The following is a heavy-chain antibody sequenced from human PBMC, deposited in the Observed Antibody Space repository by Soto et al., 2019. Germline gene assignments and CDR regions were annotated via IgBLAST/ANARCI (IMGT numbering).Heavy chain of an antibody. CDR1: GGSISSGDYY. Sequence: TLSVTCTVSGGSISSGDYYWSWIRQPPGKGLEWIGYIYYSGSTYYNPSLKSRVTISVDTSKNQFSLKLSSVTAADTAVYYCVRFWGSGYNWFDPWGQGTLVTVSS. CDR2: IYYSGST. D-gene: IGHD3-16*01. CDR3: VRFWGSGYNWFDP. J-gene: IGHJ5*02. V-gene: IGHV4-30-4*01.